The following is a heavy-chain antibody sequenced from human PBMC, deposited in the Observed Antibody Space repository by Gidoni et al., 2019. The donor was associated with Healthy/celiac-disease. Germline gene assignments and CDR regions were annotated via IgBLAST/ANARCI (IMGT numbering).Heavy chain of an antibody. CDR2: IYHSGST. CDR3: ARVSSGFESNWFDP. J-gene: IGHJ5*02. D-gene: IGHD6-19*01. V-gene: IGHV4-38-2*01. Sequence: QVQLQESGPGLVTPSETLSLTCAVSGYSIRSGYYWGWIRQPPGKGLEWIGSIYHSGSTYYNPSLKSRVTISVDTSKNQFSLKLSSVTAADTAVYYCARVSSGFESNWFDPWGQGTLVTVSS. CDR1: GYSIRSGYY.